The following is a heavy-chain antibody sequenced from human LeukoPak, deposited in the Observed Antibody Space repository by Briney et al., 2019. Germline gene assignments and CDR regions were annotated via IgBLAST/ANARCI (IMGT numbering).Heavy chain of an antibody. CDR2: INPSGGST. J-gene: IGHJ6*03. V-gene: IGHV1-46*01. CDR1: GYTFTSYY. CDR3: ARDLRGYCSGGSCYSGPGYYYYYMDV. D-gene: IGHD2-15*01. Sequence: ASVTASCKASGYTFTSYYMHWVRQAPGQGLEWMGIINPSGGSTSYAQKFQGRVTMTRDTSTSTVYMELSSLRSEDTAVYYCARDLRGYCSGGSCYSGPGYYYYYMDVWGKGTTVTISS.